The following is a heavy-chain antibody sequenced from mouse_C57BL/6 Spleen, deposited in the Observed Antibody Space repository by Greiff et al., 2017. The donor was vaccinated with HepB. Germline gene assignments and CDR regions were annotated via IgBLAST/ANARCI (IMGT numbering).Heavy chain of an antibody. J-gene: IGHJ2*01. CDR1: GYTFTSYT. V-gene: IGHV1-4*01. CDR3: ARQERLLDY. D-gene: IGHD1-2*01. CDR2: INPSSGYT. Sequence: VQLQQSGAELARPGASVKMSCTASGYTFTSYTMHWVKQKPGQGLEWIGYINPSSGYTKYNQKFKDKSTLTADKSSSTANMQLSSLTSEDSAVYYCARQERLLDYWGQGTTLTVSS.